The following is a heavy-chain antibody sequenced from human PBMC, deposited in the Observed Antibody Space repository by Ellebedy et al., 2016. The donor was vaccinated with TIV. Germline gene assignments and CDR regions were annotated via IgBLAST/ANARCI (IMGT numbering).Heavy chain of an antibody. CDR1: LGSISSHY. J-gene: IGHJ4*02. CDR3: AREFRYDFWRGPLDH. CDR2: IYYTGST. D-gene: IGHD3-3*01. Sequence: SETLSLXXTVSLGSISSHYWTWIRQPPGKGLEWIGNIYYTGSTSYSPSLTGRVTISIDTPENQFSLKLTSVTAADTAVYYCAREFRYDFWRGPLDHWGQGTTVIVSS. V-gene: IGHV4-59*11.